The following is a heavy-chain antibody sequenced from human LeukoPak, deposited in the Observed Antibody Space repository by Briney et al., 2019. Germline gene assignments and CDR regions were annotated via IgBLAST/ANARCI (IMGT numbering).Heavy chain of an antibody. D-gene: IGHD6-6*01. CDR1: GGTFSSYA. Sequence: ASVKVSCKASGGTFSSYAISWVRQAPGQGLEWMGGIIPIFGTANYAQKFQGRVTITADKSTSTAYMELSSLRSEDTAVYYCARDLAARHYYHMDVWGKGTTVTVSS. J-gene: IGHJ6*03. CDR2: IIPIFGTA. CDR3: ARDLAARHYYHMDV. V-gene: IGHV1-69*06.